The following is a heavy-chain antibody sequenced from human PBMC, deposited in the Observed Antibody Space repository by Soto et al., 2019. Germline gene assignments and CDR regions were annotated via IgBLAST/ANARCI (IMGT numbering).Heavy chain of an antibody. CDR1: GGSFSGYY. Sequence: PSETLSLTCAVYGGSFSGYYWSWIRQPPGKGLEWIGEINHSGSTNYNPSLKSRVTISVDTSKNQFSLKLSSVTAADTAVYYCARGMDMVATTDFDYGGKETRVPVP. CDR3: ARGMDMVATTDFDY. J-gene: IGHJ4*02. D-gene: IGHD5-12*01. CDR2: INHSGST. V-gene: IGHV4-34*01.